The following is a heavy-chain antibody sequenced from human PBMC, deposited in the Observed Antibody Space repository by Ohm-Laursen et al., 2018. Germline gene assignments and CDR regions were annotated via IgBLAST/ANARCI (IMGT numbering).Heavy chain of an antibody. J-gene: IGHJ2*01. Sequence: TQTLTLTCTFSGFSVSTSGVGVAWIRQPPGKALEWLALIYWDDDKRYSPSLKSRLTITKDTSNNQVVLTMTNMDPVDTATYYCARHILGSSWGSWYFDLWGRGTLVTVSS. CDR1: GFSVSTSGVG. CDR2: IYWDDDK. CDR3: ARHILGSSWGSWYFDL. D-gene: IGHD6-13*01. V-gene: IGHV2-5*02.